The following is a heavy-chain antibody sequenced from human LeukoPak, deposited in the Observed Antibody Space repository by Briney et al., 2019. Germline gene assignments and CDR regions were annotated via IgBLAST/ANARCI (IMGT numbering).Heavy chain of an antibody. D-gene: IGHD6-19*01. CDR3: ARDLSSGWSKVGAFDI. Sequence: PGGSLRLSCAASGFTFSSYGMHWVRQAPGKGLEWAAVIWYDGSNKYYADSVKGRFTISRDNSKNTLYLQMNSLRAEDTAVYYCARDLSSGWSKVGAFDIWGQGTMVTVSS. CDR2: IWYDGSNK. J-gene: IGHJ3*02. CDR1: GFTFSSYG. V-gene: IGHV3-33*01.